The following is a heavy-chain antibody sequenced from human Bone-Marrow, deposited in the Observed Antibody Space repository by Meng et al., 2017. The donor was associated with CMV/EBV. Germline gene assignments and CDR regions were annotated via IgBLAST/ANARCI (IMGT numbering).Heavy chain of an antibody. CDR1: GYTFTSYG. J-gene: IGHJ4*02. Sequence: VQLVQSGAWVNKHGASVKVSCKASGYTFTSYGISWVRQAPGQGLEWMGRITPVLGIAIYAQKFQGRVIITADKSTSTVYMELSSLRSEDTAMYYCTRNGFPEGGYYFDYWGEGTLVTVSS. V-gene: IGHV1-69*04. CDR2: ITPVLGIA. D-gene: IGHD2-15*01. CDR3: TRNGFPEGGYYFDY.